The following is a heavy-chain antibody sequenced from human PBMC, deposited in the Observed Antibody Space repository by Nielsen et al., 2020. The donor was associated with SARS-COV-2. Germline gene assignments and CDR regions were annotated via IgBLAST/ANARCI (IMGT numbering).Heavy chain of an antibody. V-gene: IGHV4-39*02. CDR2: IYYSGIT. CDR3: VRLNRRILTPLALASLRFDY. Sequence: SETLSLTCTVSGDSMSDSNYYWVWIRQPPGKGLEWIASIYYSGITYYNTSLKSRVTISIDTSKNHFSLRLNSVAAADTAAYYCVRLNRRILTPLALASLRFDYWGQGSLVTVSS. J-gene: IGHJ4*02. D-gene: IGHD3-3*02. CDR1: GDSMSDSNYY.